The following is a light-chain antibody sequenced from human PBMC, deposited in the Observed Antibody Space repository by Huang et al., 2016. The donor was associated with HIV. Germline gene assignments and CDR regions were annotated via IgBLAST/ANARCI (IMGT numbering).Light chain of an antibody. J-gene: IGKJ5*01. CDR1: HSVATN. CDR2: GAS. Sequence: DIVMTQSPVTLSLSPGEGATLSCEASHSVATNVAWFQQKPGQAPRLLIDGASTRATGTPVRFRGSGSGTDFSLSIISLHRDDFGVYYCQQYNDWPPITFGQGTRL. CDR3: QQYNDWPPIT. V-gene: IGKV3-15*01.